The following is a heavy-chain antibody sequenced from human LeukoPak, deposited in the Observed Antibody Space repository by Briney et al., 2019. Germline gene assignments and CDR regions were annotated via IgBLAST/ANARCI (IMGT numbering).Heavy chain of an antibody. J-gene: IGHJ4*02. V-gene: IGHV3-66*01. Sequence: SVGSLRLSCAASGITPSSNYMSWVPQAPGKGLECVSVMYSDSRTYYADSVKGRFTISRDNSKNTLYLEMNSLRAEDTAVYYCARSNCNSCYLGVWYYFDYWGQGALVTVSS. CDR1: GITPSSNY. CDR3: ARSNCNSCYLGVWYYFDY. CDR2: MYSDSRT. D-gene: IGHD1/OR15-1a*01.